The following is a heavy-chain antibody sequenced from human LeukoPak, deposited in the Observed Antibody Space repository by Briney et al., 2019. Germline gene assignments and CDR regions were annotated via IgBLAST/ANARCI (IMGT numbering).Heavy chain of an antibody. J-gene: IGHJ4*02. CDR3: ARGCSSTSCYGYFDY. CDR1: SGSISSHY. V-gene: IGHV4-59*11. D-gene: IGHD2-2*01. CDR2: IYYSGST. Sequence: SETLSLTCTVSSGSISSHYWSWIRQPPGKGLEWIGYIYYSGSTNYNPSLKSRVTISVDTSKNQLSLKLSSVTAADTTVYYCARGCSSTSCYGYFDYWGQGTLVTVSS.